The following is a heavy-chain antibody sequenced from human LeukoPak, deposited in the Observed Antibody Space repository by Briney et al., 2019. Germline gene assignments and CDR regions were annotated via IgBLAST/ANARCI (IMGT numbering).Heavy chain of an antibody. V-gene: IGHV3-48*02. J-gene: IGHJ4*02. Sequence: GGSLRLSCAASGFTFSTYTMNWVRQAPGKGLEWVSTVSDSSDVHYSDSVKGRFTTSRDNARNSLYLQMNSLRDEDTAVYYCARDGLHTGHFDYWGQGTLVTVSS. CDR1: GFTFSTYT. D-gene: IGHD2-21*01. CDR2: VSDSSDV. CDR3: ARDGLHTGHFDY.